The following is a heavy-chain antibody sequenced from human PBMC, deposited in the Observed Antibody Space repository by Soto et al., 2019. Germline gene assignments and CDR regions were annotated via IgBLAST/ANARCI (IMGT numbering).Heavy chain of an antibody. J-gene: IGHJ4*02. CDR1: GFTFSNYA. Sequence: EVQLLESGGGLVQPGGSLRLSCAASGFTFSNYAMSWVRQAPGKGLEWVSAISGSGGSTYYADSVKGRLTISRDNSKNTLYLQMNSLTAEDTAPSYCAVPTGIEVTRPDYWGQGALVSVCS. V-gene: IGHV3-23*01. CDR3: AVPTGIEVTRPDY. D-gene: IGHD6-13*01. CDR2: ISGSGGST.